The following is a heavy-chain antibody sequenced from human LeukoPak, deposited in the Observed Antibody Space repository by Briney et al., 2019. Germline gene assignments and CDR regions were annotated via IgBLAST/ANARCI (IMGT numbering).Heavy chain of an antibody. J-gene: IGHJ4*02. D-gene: IGHD3-10*02. Sequence: GGSLRLSCAASGFTFSSYGMHWVRQAPGKGLEWVAVISYDGSNKYYADSVKGRFTISRDNSKNTLYLQMNSLRAEDTAVYFCAKDLFWAVDYWGQGTLVTVSS. CDR2: ISYDGSNK. CDR1: GFTFSSYG. CDR3: AKDLFWAVDY. V-gene: IGHV3-30*18.